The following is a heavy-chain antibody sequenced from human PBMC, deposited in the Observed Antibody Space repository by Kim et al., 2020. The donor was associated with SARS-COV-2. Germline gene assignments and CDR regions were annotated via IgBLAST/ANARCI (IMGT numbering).Heavy chain of an antibody. D-gene: IGHD3-3*02. CDR2: TDTDGRIT. V-gene: IGHV3-74*01. CDR3: AKDLSGRQDM. CDR1: GFTFSNYW. Sequence: GGSLRLSCVASGFTFSNYWMHWVRQAPGKGLVWVARTDTDGRITNYADFVEGCFTISRDNARDTLYLQLNSLRVEDTAVYYCAKDLSGRQDMWGQGTMVTVSS. J-gene: IGHJ3*02.